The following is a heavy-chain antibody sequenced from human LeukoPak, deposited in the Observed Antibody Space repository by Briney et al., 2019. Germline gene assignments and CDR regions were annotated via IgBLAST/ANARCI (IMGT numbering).Heavy chain of an antibody. CDR2: IHTSGST. D-gene: IGHD6-19*01. V-gene: IGHV4-4*07. CDR1: GGSISTYY. J-gene: IGHJ4*02. CDR3: ARAPEFSSGWLLDC. Sequence: SETLSLTCSVSGGSISTYYGSWIRQPAGKGLERIGRIHTSGSTNYNPSLKSRVTMSVDTSKNQFSLKVSSVSAADTGVYYCARAPEFSSGWLLDCWGQGSLVTVSS.